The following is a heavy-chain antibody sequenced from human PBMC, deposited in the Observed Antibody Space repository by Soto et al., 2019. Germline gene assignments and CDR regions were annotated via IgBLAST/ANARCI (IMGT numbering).Heavy chain of an antibody. J-gene: IGHJ4*01. Sequence: PGGSLRLSCAASGFTFSSYAMHWVRQAPGKGLEWVSVISYDGTTKYYSDSVKGRFTISRDNSKNTLYLQMNSLRADDTAVYYCARVHLAYCTSTSCYALDYWGHGTLVTVSS. CDR2: ISYDGTTK. CDR3: ARVHLAYCTSTSCYALDY. CDR1: GFTFSSYA. D-gene: IGHD2-2*01. V-gene: IGHV3-30-3*01.